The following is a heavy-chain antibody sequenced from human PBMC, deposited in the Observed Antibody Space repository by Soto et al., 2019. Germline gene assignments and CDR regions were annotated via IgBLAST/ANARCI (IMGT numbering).Heavy chain of an antibody. D-gene: IGHD5-12*01. J-gene: IGHJ4*02. CDR1: GFTFRNYA. CDR2: ISNDGSNK. CDR3: AKVPLRPYYSDY. V-gene: IGHV3-30*04. Sequence: QVQLVDSGGGVVQPGRSLRLCCAASGFTFRNYAMHWVRQAPGKGLEWVALISNDGSNKYYADSVKGRFTISRDNSQNTLYLQMNTLRAEDTAVYFCAKVPLRPYYSDYRGQGTLVNVSS.